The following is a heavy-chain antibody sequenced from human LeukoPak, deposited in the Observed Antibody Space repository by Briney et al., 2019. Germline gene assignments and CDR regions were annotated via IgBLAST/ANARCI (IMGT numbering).Heavy chain of an antibody. D-gene: IGHD2-15*01. V-gene: IGHV1-69*04. CDR2: IIPILGIA. J-gene: IGHJ3*02. CDR1: GGTFSSYA. CDR3: ARDLVVVAAYAFDI. Sequence: VASVKVSCKASGGTFSSYAISWVRQAPGQGLEWMGRIIPILGIANYAQKFQGRVTITADKSTSTAYMGLSSLRSEDTAVYYCARDLVVVAAYAFDIWGQGTMVTVSS.